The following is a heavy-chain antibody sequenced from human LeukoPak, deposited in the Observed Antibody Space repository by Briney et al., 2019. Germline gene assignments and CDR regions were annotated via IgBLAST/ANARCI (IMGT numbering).Heavy chain of an antibody. Sequence: GATLRLSCAASGFTFSSHGMNWVRQAPGKGLEWVSYISGGSSFTYYVDSVKGRFTISRDNAKNSLYLQMKSLRAEDTALYFCVQGPYLDYWGQGTLVTVSS. J-gene: IGHJ4*02. D-gene: IGHD2-21*01. CDR3: VQGPYLDY. CDR1: GFTFSSHG. CDR2: ISGGSSFT. V-gene: IGHV3-21*01.